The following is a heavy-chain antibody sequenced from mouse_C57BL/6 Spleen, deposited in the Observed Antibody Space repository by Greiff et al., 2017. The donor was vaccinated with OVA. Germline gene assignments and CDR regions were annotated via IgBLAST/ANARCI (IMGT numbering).Heavy chain of an antibody. CDR1: GYTFTSYW. Sequence: VQLQQSGTVLARPGASVKMSCKTSGYTFTSYWMHWVKQRPGQGLEWIGAIYPGNSDTSYNQKFKGKAKLTAVTSASTAYMELSSLTNEDSAVYYCSLYYSNYGGFAYWGQGTLVTVSA. J-gene: IGHJ3*01. V-gene: IGHV1-5*01. CDR3: SLYYSNYGGFAY. CDR2: IYPGNSDT. D-gene: IGHD2-5*01.